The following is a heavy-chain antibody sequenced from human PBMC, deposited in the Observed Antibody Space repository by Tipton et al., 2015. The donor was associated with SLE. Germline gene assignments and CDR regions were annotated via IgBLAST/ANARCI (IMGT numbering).Heavy chain of an antibody. V-gene: IGHV5-51*03. Sequence: VQLVQSGAELKRPGESLRISCKASGYSFNDYWIGWVRQMPGKGLEWMGIFFPGDSDTRYSPSFQGQVTISADNSITTAYLRWSSLKASDTAMYYCARLMGSWVQGALHDAFDIWGQGTMVTVSS. CDR2: FFPGDSDT. CDR3: ARLMGSWVQGALHDAFDI. J-gene: IGHJ3*02. D-gene: IGHD3-10*01. CDR1: GYSFNDYW.